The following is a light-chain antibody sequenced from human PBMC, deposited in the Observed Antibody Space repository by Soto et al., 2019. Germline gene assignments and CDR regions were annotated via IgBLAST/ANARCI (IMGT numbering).Light chain of an antibody. J-gene: IGKJ3*01. CDR3: QQCHKWPVRT. CDR1: QSITSN. Sequence: EIVMTQSPATLSVSPGERATLSCRASQSITSNLAWYQQKPGQPPRLLIYGASTRATGVPARFSGSGSGTEFTHTISSRQSEDLAVYYCQQCHKWPVRTVGPGTKVEIK. V-gene: IGKV3-15*01. CDR2: GAS.